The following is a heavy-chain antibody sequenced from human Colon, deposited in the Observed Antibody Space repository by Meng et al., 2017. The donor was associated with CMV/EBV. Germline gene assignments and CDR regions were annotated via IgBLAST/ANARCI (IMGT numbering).Heavy chain of an antibody. J-gene: IGHJ4*02. CDR2: MSISGSTI. CDR1: GFTFSDYY. V-gene: IGHV3-11*04. Sequence: GESLKISCAASGFTFSDYYMSWIRQTPGKGLEWVSFMSISGSTIYYADSVKGRFTISRDNAKNSLYLQMNSLRAEDTAVYYCAGLGYSSSWPYFDYWGQGTLVTVSS. CDR3: AGLGYSSSWPYFDY. D-gene: IGHD6-13*01.